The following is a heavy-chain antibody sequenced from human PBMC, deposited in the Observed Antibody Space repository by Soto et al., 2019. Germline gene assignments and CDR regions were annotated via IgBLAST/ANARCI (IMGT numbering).Heavy chain of an antibody. J-gene: IGHJ4*02. CDR3: ARTPRY. V-gene: IGHV4-31*11. CDR2: IYYSGST. D-gene: IGHD2-15*01. Sequence: PSETLSLTCAVSGGSISSGGYSWSWIRQHPGKGLEWIGYIYYSGSTDYNPSLKSRVTISVDTSKNQFSLKLSSVTAADTAVYYCARTPRYLGQGNLVTVSS. CDR1: GGSISSGGYS.